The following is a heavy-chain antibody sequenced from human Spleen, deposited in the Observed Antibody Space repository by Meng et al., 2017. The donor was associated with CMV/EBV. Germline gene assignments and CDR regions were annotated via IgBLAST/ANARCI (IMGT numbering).Heavy chain of an antibody. V-gene: IGHV4-4*07. CDR3: ARAGARGVPVDY. D-gene: IGHD3-10*01. J-gene: IGHJ4*02. Sequence: QVQLQAAGPAPLKPSETLSLTCTVSGGSISSYYWRWIRQPAGKGLEWIGRIYTSGSTNYNPSLKSRVTMSVDTSKNQLSLKLFSVTAADTAVYYCARAGARGVPVDYWGQGILVTVSS. CDR1: GGSISSYY. CDR2: IYTSGST.